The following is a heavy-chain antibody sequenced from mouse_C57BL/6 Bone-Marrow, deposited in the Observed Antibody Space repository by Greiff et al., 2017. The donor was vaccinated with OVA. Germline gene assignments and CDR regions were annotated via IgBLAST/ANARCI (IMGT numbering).Heavy chain of an antibody. CDR2: INPYNGGT. V-gene: IGHV1-20*01. Sequence: VQLQQPGPELVKPGDSVKISCKASGYSFTGYFMNWVMQSPGQSLEWIGSINPYNGGTFYNQKFKGKATLTVDKSSSTAHMGLRSLTSEDSAVSNGATMGSSVYYFDYWGKGTTLTVSS. CDR1: GYSFTGYF. D-gene: IGHD1-1*01. J-gene: IGHJ2*01. CDR3: ATMGSSVYYFDY.